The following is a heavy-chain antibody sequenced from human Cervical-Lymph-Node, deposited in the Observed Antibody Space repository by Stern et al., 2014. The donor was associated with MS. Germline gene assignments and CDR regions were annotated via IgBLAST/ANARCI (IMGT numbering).Heavy chain of an antibody. D-gene: IGHD2-2*02. CDR3: ASRRDILVVPAVVPFHYYGMDV. J-gene: IGHJ6*02. V-gene: IGHV1-24*01. CDR2: FDPEDGET. CDR1: GYTLTHLP. Sequence: VQLVQSGDEVKKPGASVKVSCKVSGYTLTHLPMHWVRQAPGKGLEWMGTFDPEDGETIDAQKFRGRVTRTEDIFTDTAYMELSSLRSEDTAVYYCASRRDILVVPAVVPFHYYGMDVWGQGTTVIVSS.